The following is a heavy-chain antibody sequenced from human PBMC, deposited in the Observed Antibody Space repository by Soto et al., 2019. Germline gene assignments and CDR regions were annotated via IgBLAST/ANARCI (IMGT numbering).Heavy chain of an antibody. CDR1: GDSVSSNSAA. CDR3: GRVGVAGELDV. V-gene: IGHV6-1*01. CDR2: TYYRSRWYN. D-gene: IGHD6-19*01. Sequence: SQTLSLTCAISGDSVSSNSAAWHWIRQSPSRGLEWLGRTYYRSRWYNDYTISVKSRITINPDTSRNQFSLHLNSVTPDATAVYYCGRVGVAGELDVWGQGTTVTVSS. J-gene: IGHJ6*02.